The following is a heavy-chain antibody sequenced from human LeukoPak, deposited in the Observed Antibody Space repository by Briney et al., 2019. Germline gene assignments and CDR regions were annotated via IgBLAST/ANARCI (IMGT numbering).Heavy chain of an antibody. V-gene: IGHV3-74*01. CDR1: GFTFSNYW. J-gene: IGHJ3*02. CDR2: ISKDGSIT. D-gene: IGHD3-22*01. Sequence: GGSLRLSCVASGFTFSNYWMHWVRQAPGKGPEWVSRISKDGSITNFADSVKGRFTISRDNSRNSLYLQMNSLRVEDTAVYYCARNFYETTGFYYDAFDIWGQGTAVTVSS. CDR3: ARNFYETTGFYYDAFDI.